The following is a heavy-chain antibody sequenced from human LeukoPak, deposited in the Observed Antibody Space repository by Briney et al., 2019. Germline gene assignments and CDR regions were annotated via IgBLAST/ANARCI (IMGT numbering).Heavy chain of an antibody. CDR1: GFTFSDYY. D-gene: IGHD3-10*01. CDR3: ARQWFGDY. J-gene: IGHJ4*02. V-gene: IGHV3-11*01. CDR2: ITSSGTNV. Sequence: GGSLRLSCAASGFTFSDYYMSWIRQAPGKGLEWLSYITSSGTNVYYEDSVKGRFSVSRDNTKNSLYLQMNSLGAEDTAVYYCARQWFGDYWGQGILVTVSS.